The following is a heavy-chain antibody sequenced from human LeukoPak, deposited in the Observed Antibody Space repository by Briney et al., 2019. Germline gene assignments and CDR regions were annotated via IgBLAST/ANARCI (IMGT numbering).Heavy chain of an antibody. J-gene: IGHJ4*02. D-gene: IGHD2/OR15-2a*01. CDR1: GFTFSSYA. V-gene: IGHV3-23*01. CDR3: ARSGLSRFGF. CDR2: FSGSGGST. Sequence: GGSLRLACAASGFTFSSYAMSWVRQAPGKGLEWVSAFSGSGGSTYYADSVKGRFTISRDNSKNTLYLQMNSLRAEDTAVYYCARSGLSRFGFWGQGTLVTVSS.